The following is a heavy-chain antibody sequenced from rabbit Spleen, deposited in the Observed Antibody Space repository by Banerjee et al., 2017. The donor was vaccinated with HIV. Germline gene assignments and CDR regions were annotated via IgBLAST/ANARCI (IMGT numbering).Heavy chain of an antibody. D-gene: IGHD8-1*01. V-gene: IGHV1S45*01. CDR1: GVSFSGSSY. Sequence: QEQLVEYGGDLVKPGASLTLTCKASGVSFSGSSYMCWVRQAPGKGLEWIACIDTGSSGFTYFASWAEGRFTISKTSSTTVTLQMTSLTAADTATYFCARDSGTSFSSYGMDLWGPGTLVTVS. CDR2: IDTGSSGFT. CDR3: ARDSGTSFSSYGMDL. J-gene: IGHJ6*01.